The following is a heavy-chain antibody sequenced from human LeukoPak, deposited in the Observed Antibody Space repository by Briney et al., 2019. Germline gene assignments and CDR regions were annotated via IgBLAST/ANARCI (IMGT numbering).Heavy chain of an antibody. J-gene: IGHJ4*02. V-gene: IGHV4-30-4*01. Sequence: PSQTLSLTCTVSGGSISSGDYYWSWIRQPPGKGLEWIGYIYYSGSTYYNPSLKSRVTISVDTSKNQFSLKLSSVTAADTAVYYCARAVQRELRFDYWGQGTLVTVSS. CDR2: IYYSGST. CDR1: GGSISSGDYY. CDR3: ARAVQRELRFDY. D-gene: IGHD1-26*01.